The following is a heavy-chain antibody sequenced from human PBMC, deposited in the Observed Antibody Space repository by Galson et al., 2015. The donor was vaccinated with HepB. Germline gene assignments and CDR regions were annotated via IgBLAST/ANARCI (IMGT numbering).Heavy chain of an antibody. V-gene: IGHV4-39*07. CDR1: GGSITTTNYY. Sequence: ETLSLTCTVSGGSITTTNYYWAWIRQSPGKGLEWIGSIYYSGSTYYNPSLMSRLTISVDTSKNQFSLKLSSVTTADTALYYCARLYNSVWQFDFWGQGTLVTVSS. CDR2: IYYSGST. D-gene: IGHD6-19*01. J-gene: IGHJ4*02. CDR3: ARLYNSVWQFDF.